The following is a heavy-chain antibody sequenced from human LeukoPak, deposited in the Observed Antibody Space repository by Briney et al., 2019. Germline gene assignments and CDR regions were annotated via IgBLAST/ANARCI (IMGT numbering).Heavy chain of an antibody. Sequence: SETLSLTCTVSGGSISSYYWSWIRQPPGKGLEWVGYIYYSGSTNYNPSLKSRVTISVDTSKNQFSLKLSSVTAADTAVYYCARVGVRGQAGYWGQGTLVTVSS. CDR3: ARVGVRGQAGY. J-gene: IGHJ4*02. CDR2: IYYSGST. CDR1: GGSISSYY. D-gene: IGHD3-10*02. V-gene: IGHV4-59*01.